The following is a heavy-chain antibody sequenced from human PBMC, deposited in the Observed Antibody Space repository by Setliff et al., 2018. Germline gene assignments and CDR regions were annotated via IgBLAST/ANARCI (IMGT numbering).Heavy chain of an antibody. V-gene: IGHV4-34*01. Sequence: PSETLSLTCAVYGGSFSGYYWSWIRQPPGKGLEWIGEINHSGSTNYNPSLKSRVTISVDTSKNQFSLQLISVTAADTAVYYCAIYGGYDRGYFDFWGQGILVTVSS. CDR3: AIYGGYDRGYFDF. CDR2: INHSGST. D-gene: IGHD5-12*01. CDR1: GGSFSGYY. J-gene: IGHJ4*02.